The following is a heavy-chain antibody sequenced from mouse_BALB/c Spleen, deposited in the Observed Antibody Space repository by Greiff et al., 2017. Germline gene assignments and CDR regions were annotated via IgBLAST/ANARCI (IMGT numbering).Heavy chain of an antibody. Sequence: VQLKQSGPGLVKPSQSLSLTCTVTGYSITSDYAWNWIRQFPGNKLEWMGYISYSGSTSYNPSLKSRISITRDTSKNQFFLQLNSVTTEDTATYYCARGEANWEAYWGQGTTLTVSS. J-gene: IGHJ2*01. D-gene: IGHD4-1*01. V-gene: IGHV3-2*02. CDR2: ISYSGST. CDR1: GYSITSDYA. CDR3: ARGEANWEAY.